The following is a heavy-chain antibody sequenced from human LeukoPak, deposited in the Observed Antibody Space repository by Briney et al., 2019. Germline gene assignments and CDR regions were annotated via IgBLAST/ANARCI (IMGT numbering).Heavy chain of an antibody. D-gene: IGHD6-13*01. V-gene: IGHV1-69*13. CDR2: IIPIFGTA. Sequence: SVKVSCKASGGTFSSYAISWVRQAPGQGLEWMGGIIPIFGTANYAQKFQGRVTITADESTSTAYMELSSLRSEDTAVYYCARGYSSPDDAFDIWGQGTMVTVSS. CDR1: GGTFSSYA. J-gene: IGHJ3*02. CDR3: ARGYSSPDDAFDI.